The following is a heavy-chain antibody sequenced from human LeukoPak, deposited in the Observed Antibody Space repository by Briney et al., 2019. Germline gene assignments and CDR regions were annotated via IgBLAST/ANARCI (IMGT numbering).Heavy chain of an antibody. V-gene: IGHV3-74*01. J-gene: IGHJ4*02. Sequence: GGSLRLSCAAAGVTFSSYSRDWVRQGPEKGVVWVSRINSEGSETIYADSVKGRFTISRDNAKNTLYLQMNSLGVEDTAVYYCARGGVHHGFDYWGQGTLVTVSS. CDR3: ARGGVHHGFDY. CDR1: GVTFSSYS. CDR2: INSEGSET. D-gene: IGHD1-14*01.